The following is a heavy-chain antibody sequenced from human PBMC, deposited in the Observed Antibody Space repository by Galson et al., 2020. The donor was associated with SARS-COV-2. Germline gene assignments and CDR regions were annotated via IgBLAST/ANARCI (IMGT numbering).Heavy chain of an antibody. J-gene: IGHJ4*02. CDR1: GGSISSGGYY. V-gene: IGHV4-31*03. Sequence: PSETLSLTCTVSGGSISSGGYYWSWIRQHPGKGLEWIGYIYYSGSTYYNPSLKSRVTISVDTSKNQFSLKLSSVTAADTAVYYCARVLGYCSGTSCYPDYWGQGTLVTVSS. D-gene: IGHD2-2*01. CDR2: IYYSGST. CDR3: ARVLGYCSGTSCYPDY.